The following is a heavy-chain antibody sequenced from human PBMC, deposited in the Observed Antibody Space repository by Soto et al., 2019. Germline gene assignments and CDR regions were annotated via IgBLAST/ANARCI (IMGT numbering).Heavy chain of an antibody. CDR2: ISAYNGNT. V-gene: IGHV1-18*04. D-gene: IGHD2-21*01. J-gene: IGHJ3*02. CDR1: GYTFTSYG. Sequence: GASVKVSCKASGYTFTSYGISWVRQAPGQGLEWMGWISAYNGNTNYAQKIQGRVTMTTDTSTSTAYMELRSLRSSDTAVYYCQRGAGCGGACCNACDIWRRGRRVSVSS. CDR3: QRGAGCGGACCNACDI.